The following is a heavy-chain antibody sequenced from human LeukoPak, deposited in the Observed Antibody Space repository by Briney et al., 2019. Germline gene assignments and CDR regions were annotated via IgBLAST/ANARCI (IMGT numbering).Heavy chain of an antibody. V-gene: IGHV4-59*08. Sequence: SEPLSLTCTVSGGSISSYYWSWIRQPPGKGLEWIGYIYYSGSTNYNPSLKSRVTISVDTSKNQFSLKLSSVTAADTAVYYCARHPNYYDSSGYVDYWGQGTLVTVSS. CDR2: IYYSGST. CDR1: GGSISSYY. D-gene: IGHD3-22*01. CDR3: ARHPNYYDSSGYVDY. J-gene: IGHJ4*02.